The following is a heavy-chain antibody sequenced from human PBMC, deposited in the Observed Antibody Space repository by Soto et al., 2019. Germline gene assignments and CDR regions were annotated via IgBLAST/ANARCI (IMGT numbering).Heavy chain of an antibody. CDR2: ISGSGGST. CDR1: GFTFSSYA. J-gene: IGHJ4*02. V-gene: IGHV3-23*01. D-gene: IGHD5-18*01. CDR3: AKYGFVDTAMAGPFDY. Sequence: GGSLRLSCAASGFTFSSYAMSWVRQAPGKGLEWVSAISGSGGSTYYADSVKGRFTISRDNSKNTLYLQMNSLRAEDTAVYYCAKYGFVDTAMAGPFDYWGQGTLVTVSS.